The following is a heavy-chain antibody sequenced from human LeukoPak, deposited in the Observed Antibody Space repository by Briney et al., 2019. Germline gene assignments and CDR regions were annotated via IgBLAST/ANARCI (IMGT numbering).Heavy chain of an antibody. CDR1: GITFSRFW. CDR3: ATEFDY. CDR2: INQDGSEK. J-gene: IGHJ4*02. V-gene: IGHV3-7*01. Sequence: GGSLRLSCAASGITFSRFWMSWVRQAPGKGLQWVANINQDGSEKHYVDSVKGRFTISRDNAENSLYLQMNSLRAEDTAVYYCATEFDYWGQGTLVTVSS.